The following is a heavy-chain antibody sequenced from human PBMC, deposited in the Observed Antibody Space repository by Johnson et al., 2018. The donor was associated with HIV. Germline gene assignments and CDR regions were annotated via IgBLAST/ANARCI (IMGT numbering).Heavy chain of an antibody. V-gene: IGHV3-30*03. CDR1: GFPFSSYG. D-gene: IGHD1-26*01. Sequence: QVQLVESGGGVVQPGRSLRLSCVASGFPFSSYGIHWVRQAPGKGLEWVAIISYDGSNKYYADSVKGRFTISRDNSKNTLYLQMGSLRAEDMAVYYCARGWELLTPAFDIWGQGTMVTVSS. CDR3: ARGWELLTPAFDI. CDR2: ISYDGSNK. J-gene: IGHJ3*02.